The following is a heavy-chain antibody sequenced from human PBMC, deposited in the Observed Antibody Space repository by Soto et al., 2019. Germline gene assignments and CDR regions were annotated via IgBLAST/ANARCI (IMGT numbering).Heavy chain of an antibody. V-gene: IGHV3-30-3*01. CDR3: ARVEGGYCSSTTCPATY. J-gene: IGHJ4*02. CDR1: GFTFSSYA. CDR2: ISYDGSNK. D-gene: IGHD2-2*01. Sequence: GGSLRLSCAAPGFTFSSYAMHWVRQAPGKGLEWVAVISYDGSNKYYADSVKGRFTISRDNSKNTLYLQMNSLRAEDTAVYYCARVEGGYCSSTTCPATYWGQGTLVTVSS.